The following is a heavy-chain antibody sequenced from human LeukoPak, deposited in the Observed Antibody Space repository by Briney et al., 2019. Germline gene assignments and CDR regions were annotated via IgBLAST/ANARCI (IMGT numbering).Heavy chain of an antibody. CDR2: ISGSGGST. CDR3: AKERVVRGVMANYGMDV. V-gene: IGHV3-23*01. J-gene: IGHJ6*04. Sequence: GGSLRLSCAASGFTFSSYAMSWVRHAPGKGLEWVSAISGSGGSTYYADSVKGRFTISRDNSKNTLYLQMNSLRAEDTAVYYCAKERVVRGVMANYGMDVWGKGTTVTVSS. CDR1: GFTFSSYA. D-gene: IGHD3-10*01.